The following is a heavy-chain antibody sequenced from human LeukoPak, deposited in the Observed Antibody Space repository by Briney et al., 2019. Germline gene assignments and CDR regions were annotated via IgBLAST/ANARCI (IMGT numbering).Heavy chain of an antibody. D-gene: IGHD1-26*01. CDR3: ARQGSGSSYYYYTFPY. J-gene: IGHJ4*02. CDR2: INHSGNT. Sequence: PSETLSLTCAVSGGSLSGYYWSWIRQPPGKGLEWIGEINHSGNTNYNPSLKSRVTMSVDTSQNHFYLKLSSVTAADTAVYYCARQGSGSSYYYYTFPYWGQGTLVTVSS. V-gene: IGHV4-34*01. CDR1: GGSLSGYY.